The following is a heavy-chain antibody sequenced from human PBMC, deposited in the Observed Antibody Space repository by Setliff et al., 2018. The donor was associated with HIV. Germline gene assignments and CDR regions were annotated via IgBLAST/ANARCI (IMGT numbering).Heavy chain of an antibody. Sequence: SETLSLTCAVSGVSITSATYYWSWIRHSPGKGLEWIGYIDYSGSSKYNPSLKSRVTISVDTSKNQFSLRLSSVTAADTAVYYCARAFGSGSYRWFDPWGQGTLVTVSS. CDR3: ARAFGSGSYRWFDP. D-gene: IGHD3-10*01. J-gene: IGHJ5*02. V-gene: IGHV4-30-4*08. CDR1: GVSITSATYY. CDR2: IDYSGSS.